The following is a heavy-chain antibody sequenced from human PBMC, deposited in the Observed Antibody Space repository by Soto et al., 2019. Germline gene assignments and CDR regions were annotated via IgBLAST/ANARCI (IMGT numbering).Heavy chain of an antibody. CDR1: GYTFTSYA. D-gene: IGHD6-6*01. Sequence: GASVKVSCKPSGYTFTSYAMHWVRQAPGQRLEWMGWINAGNGNTKYSQKFQGRVTITRDTSASTAYMELSSLRSEDTAVYYCARFIEYSSSSRFDYWGQGTLVTVSS. CDR3: ARFIEYSSSSRFDY. J-gene: IGHJ4*02. CDR2: INAGNGNT. V-gene: IGHV1-3*01.